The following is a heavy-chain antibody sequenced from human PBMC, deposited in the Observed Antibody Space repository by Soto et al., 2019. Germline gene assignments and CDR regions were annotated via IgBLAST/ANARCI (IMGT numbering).Heavy chain of an antibody. CDR3: ASGYYDILTGYLTYGMDV. D-gene: IGHD3-9*01. J-gene: IGHJ6*02. CDR1: GFTFSSYA. V-gene: IGHV3-30-3*01. CDR2: ISYDGSNK. Sequence: QVQLVESGGGVVQPGRSLRLSCAASGFTFSSYAMHWVRQAPGKGLEWVAVISYDGSNKYYADSVKGRFTISRDNSKNTLYLQMNSLRAEDTAVYYCASGYYDILTGYLTYGMDVWGQGTTVTVSS.